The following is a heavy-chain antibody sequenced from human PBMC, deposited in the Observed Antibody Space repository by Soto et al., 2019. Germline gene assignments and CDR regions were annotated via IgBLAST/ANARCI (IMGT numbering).Heavy chain of an antibody. V-gene: IGHV3-23*01. J-gene: IGHJ6*02. Sequence: GGSLGLSSAASGFTLKSYAMSWVRQAPGKGLEWVSAISGSGGSTYYADSVKGRFTISRDNSKNTLYLQMNSLRAEDTAVYYCAKAGGGYSYVSISDYYYGMDVWGQGTTVTVSS. CDR2: ISGSGGST. D-gene: IGHD5-18*01. CDR3: AKAGGGYSYVSISDYYYGMDV. CDR1: GFTLKSYA.